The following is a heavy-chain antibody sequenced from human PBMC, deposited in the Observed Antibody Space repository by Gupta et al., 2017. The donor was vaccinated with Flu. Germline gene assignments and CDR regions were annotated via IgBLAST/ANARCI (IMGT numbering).Heavy chain of an antibody. V-gene: IGHV4-39*01. CDR3: ARHFVGYCSGGTCFDENDY. CDR1: GGSINRTPYY. J-gene: IGHJ4*02. Sequence: QLQLQESGPGLVKPSETLSLTCIVSGGSINRTPYYWGWIRQPPGKGLEWIGSIYYSGNTYYNPSLKSRVTISVDTSKNQFSLKLSSVTAADTAVYFCARHFVGYCSGGTCFDENDYWGQGALVTVSS. D-gene: IGHD2-15*01. CDR2: IYYSGNT.